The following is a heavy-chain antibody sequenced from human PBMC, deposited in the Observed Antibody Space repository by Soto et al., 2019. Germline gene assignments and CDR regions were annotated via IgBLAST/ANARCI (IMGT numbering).Heavy chain of an antibody. D-gene: IGHD3-16*01. J-gene: IGHJ4*02. CDR2: TSYDGSNT. CDR1: GFTFSSFV. V-gene: IGHV3-30*19. CDR3: ARWGTTGGLAC. Sequence: QVQLVESGGGVVQPGTSLRLSCVGSGFTFSSFVIHWVRQAPGKGLEWVALTSYDGSNTYYDDSVKGRFTISRDNSRNTVDMQMESMRLEDTARYYWARWGTTGGLACWGQGNLVSVSS.